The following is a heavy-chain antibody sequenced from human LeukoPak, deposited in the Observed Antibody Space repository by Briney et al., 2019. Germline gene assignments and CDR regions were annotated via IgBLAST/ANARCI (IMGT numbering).Heavy chain of an antibody. CDR2: ISYDGSNK. J-gene: IGHJ3*02. V-gene: IGHV3-30*18. Sequence: GGSLRLSCAASGFTFSSYGMHWVRQAPGKGLDWVAVISYDGSNKYYADSVKGRFTISRDNSKITVNLQMNSLKTEDTAVYYCVKNRPPYCGGDCPYHAFDIWGQGTMVTVSS. CDR3: VKNRPPYCGGDCPYHAFDI. CDR1: GFTFSSYG. D-gene: IGHD2-21*02.